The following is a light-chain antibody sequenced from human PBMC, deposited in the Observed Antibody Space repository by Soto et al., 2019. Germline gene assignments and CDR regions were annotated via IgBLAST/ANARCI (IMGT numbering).Light chain of an antibody. V-gene: IGKV3-20*01. Sequence: ELVLTQSPGTLSLSPGERSTLSCRASQSVSSSYLAWYQQKPGQAPRLLIFGASTRAAGFPDRFSGSGSGTDFTLTISRLDPEDFAVYYCQQYGSSPITFGQGTRLEIK. CDR1: QSVSSSY. J-gene: IGKJ5*01. CDR2: GAS. CDR3: QQYGSSPIT.